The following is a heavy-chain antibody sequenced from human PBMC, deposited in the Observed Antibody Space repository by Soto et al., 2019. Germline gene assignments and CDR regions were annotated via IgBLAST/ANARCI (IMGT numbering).Heavy chain of an antibody. Sequence: QVQLQESGPGLVKPSETLSLTCTVSGDYISSHYWSWLRQPPGKGLEWIGYVYHSGKTDSKPSLNSRLTISMDTSKNQISLSLTSATAADTAVYYCARPRGTTPAVWYFELWGRGTRVTVSS. CDR3: ARPRGTTPAVWYFEL. V-gene: IGHV4-59*08. CDR2: VYHSGKT. CDR1: GDYISSHY. J-gene: IGHJ2*01. D-gene: IGHD2-2*01.